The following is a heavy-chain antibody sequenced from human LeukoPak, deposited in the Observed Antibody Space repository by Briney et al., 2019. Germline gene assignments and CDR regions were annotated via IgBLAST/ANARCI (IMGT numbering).Heavy chain of an antibody. J-gene: IGHJ4*02. V-gene: IGHV1-2*06. CDR2: INPNSGGT. CDR1: GYTFTGYY. Sequence: ASVKVSCKASGYTFTGYYMHWVRQAPGQGLEWRGRINPNSGGTNYAQKFQGRVTMTRDTSISTAYMELSRLRSSETAVYYCPKFSYSGSYRPDYWGQGTLVSVSS. D-gene: IGHD1-26*01. CDR3: PKFSYSGSYRPDY.